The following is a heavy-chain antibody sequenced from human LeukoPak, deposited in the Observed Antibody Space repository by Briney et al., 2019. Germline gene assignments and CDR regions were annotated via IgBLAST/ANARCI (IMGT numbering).Heavy chain of an antibody. CDR1: GGTFSSYA. V-gene: IGHV1-69*05. CDR3: AREGPRSNFFLRRDAFDI. J-gene: IGHJ3*02. CDR2: IIPIFDTA. Sequence: ASVKVSCKASGGTFSSYAISWVRQAPGQGLEWMGGIIPIFDTANYAQKFQGRVTITTDESTSTAYMELSSLRSEDTAVYYCAREGPRSNFFLRRDAFDIWGQGTMVTVSS. D-gene: IGHD3-3*01.